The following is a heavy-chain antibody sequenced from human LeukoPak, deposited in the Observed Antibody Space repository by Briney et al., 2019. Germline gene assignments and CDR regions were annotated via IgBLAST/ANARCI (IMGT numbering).Heavy chain of an antibody. CDR1: GGTLSSDA. Sequence: SVNLSCKRSGGTLSSDAISWVRRAPGQGLELMGGIIPIFGTATYAQKFQGRVTITTDESTSTAYMELSSLRSEDTAVYYCARDRRRIERMVVYYYYYMDVWGKGTTVTVSS. CDR3: ARDRRRIERMVVYYYYYMDV. V-gene: IGHV1-69*05. D-gene: IGHD2-2*01. CDR2: IIPIFGTA. J-gene: IGHJ6*03.